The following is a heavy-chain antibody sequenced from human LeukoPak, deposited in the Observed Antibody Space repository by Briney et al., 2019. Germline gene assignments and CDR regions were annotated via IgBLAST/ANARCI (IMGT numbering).Heavy chain of an antibody. D-gene: IGHD1-26*01. CDR2: ISGNGRST. CDR3: AREVGVTYYYDGMDV. Sequence: QPGGSLRLSCAASGFTFSSYAMSWVRQAPGKGLEWVSTISGNGRSTYYGDSVKGRFTISRDNSKNTLSLQMNSLRAEDTAVYYCAREVGVTYYYDGMDVWGRGTTVTVSS. CDR1: GFTFSSYA. V-gene: IGHV3-23*01. J-gene: IGHJ6*02.